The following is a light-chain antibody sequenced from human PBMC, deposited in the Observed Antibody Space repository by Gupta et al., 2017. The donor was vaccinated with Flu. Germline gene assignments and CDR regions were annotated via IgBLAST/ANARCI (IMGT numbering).Light chain of an antibody. J-gene: IGKJ4*02. Sequence: DIQMTQSTPSLSASLGDRVTITCQASQDIRNYLNWYQQKPGKAPKLLIYDASNLETGVPSRFSGSGSGTDFTFTISSMQPEDIATYYCQQYDNLPPLTFGGEARVEIK. V-gene: IGKV1-33*01. CDR1: QDIRNY. CDR3: QQYDNLPPLT. CDR2: DAS.